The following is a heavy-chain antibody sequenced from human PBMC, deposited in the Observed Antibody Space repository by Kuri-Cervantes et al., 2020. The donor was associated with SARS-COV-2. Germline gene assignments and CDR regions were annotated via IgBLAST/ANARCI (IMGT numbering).Heavy chain of an antibody. D-gene: IGHD3-3*01. J-gene: IGHJ6*03. CDR3: ARHERVAALDDFWSGYYPPYYYYMDV. Sequence: GDPMRISWQGSGYSFTGYWIGWVRQMPGKGLEWKGFIYPADSDTRYSSSFQGQVTISADKSIGTAYLQWSSRKATDTTMYYCARHERVAALDDFWSGYYPPYYYYMDVWGKGTTVTVSS. CDR2: IYPADSDT. CDR1: GYSFTGYW. V-gene: IGHV5-51*01.